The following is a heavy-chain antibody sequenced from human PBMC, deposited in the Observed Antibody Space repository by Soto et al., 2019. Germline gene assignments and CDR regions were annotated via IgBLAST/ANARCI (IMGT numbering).Heavy chain of an antibody. V-gene: IGHV3-33*01. CDR1: GFTVSNYG. CDR2: IWKDGNNK. J-gene: IGHJ3*02. CDR3: ARSEAWTDEAFDI. Sequence: QVQLVESGGGVVQPGQSLRLSCAASGFTVSNYGMHWVRQAPGKGLEWVAVIWKDGNNKYYRDSVKGRFTISRDNSKNTLELQMSSLRGEDTAVYYRARSEAWTDEAFDIWGQGTMVTVSS. D-gene: IGHD5-12*01.